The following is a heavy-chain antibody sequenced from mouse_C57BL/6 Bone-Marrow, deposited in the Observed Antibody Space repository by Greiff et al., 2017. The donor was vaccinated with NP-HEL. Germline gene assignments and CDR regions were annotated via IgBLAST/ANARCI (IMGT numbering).Heavy chain of an antibody. CDR2: IHPNSGST. CDR3: ARGYYDRGYY. Sequence: QVQLQQPGAELVKPGASVKLSCKASGYTFTSYWMHWVKQRPGQGLEWIGMIHPNSGSTNYNEKVKSKATLTVDKSSSTAYMQLSSLTSEDSAVYYCARGYYDRGYYWGQGTTLTVSS. V-gene: IGHV1-64*01. J-gene: IGHJ2*01. CDR1: GYTFTSYW. D-gene: IGHD2-4*01.